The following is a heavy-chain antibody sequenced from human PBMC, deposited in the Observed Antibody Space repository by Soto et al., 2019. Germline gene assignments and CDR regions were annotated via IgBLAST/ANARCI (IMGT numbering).Heavy chain of an antibody. Sequence: QVQLVQSGAEVKKPGSSVKVSCKASGGTFSSYTISWVRQAPGQGLEWMGRIIPILGIANYAQKFQGRVTITADKSTSTAYMELSSLRSEDTAVYYCARDSGYYGSGSSTFDYWGQGTLVTVSS. CDR2: IIPILGIA. CDR1: GGTFSSYT. J-gene: IGHJ4*02. D-gene: IGHD3-10*01. V-gene: IGHV1-69*08. CDR3: ARDSGYYGSGSSTFDY.